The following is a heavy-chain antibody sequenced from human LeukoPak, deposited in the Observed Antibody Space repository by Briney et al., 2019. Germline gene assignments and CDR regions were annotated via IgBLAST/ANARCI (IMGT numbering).Heavy chain of an antibody. CDR1: GGSISSGSYY. CDR2: IYYSGST. V-gene: IGHV4-39*01. CDR3: ARHGGESIVAMILHAFDI. J-gene: IGHJ3*02. Sequence: SSEALSLTCTVSGGSISSGSYYWGWIRQPPGKGLEWIGSIYYSGSTNYNPSLKSRVTMSVDTSKNQFSLRLSSVTAADTAVYYCARHGGESIVAMILHAFDIWGQGTMVTVSS. D-gene: IGHD5-12*01.